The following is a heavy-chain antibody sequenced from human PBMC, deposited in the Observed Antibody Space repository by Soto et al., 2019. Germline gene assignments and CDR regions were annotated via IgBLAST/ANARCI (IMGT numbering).Heavy chain of an antibody. J-gene: IGHJ3*02. CDR2: IYHSGST. CDR1: GGSISSGGYS. V-gene: IGHV4-30-2*01. D-gene: IGHD3-10*01. CDR3: DRVRYYCAFDI. Sequence: QLQLQESGSGLVKPSQTLSLTCAVSGGSISSGGYSWSWIRQPPGKGLEWIGYIYHSGSTYYNPSLESRVTISVDRAKNQCSLKRSSVTAADTAVYYCDRVRYYCAFDIWGQGTMVTVSS.